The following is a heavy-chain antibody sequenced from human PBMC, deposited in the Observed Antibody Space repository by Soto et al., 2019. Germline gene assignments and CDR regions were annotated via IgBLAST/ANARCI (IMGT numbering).Heavy chain of an antibody. Sequence: VQLVQSGAEVEQPGSSVKVSCNSSGGTFNSFLVSWVRQAPGQGLEWMGGIDPRFGTTEYAQKFQGRAILTADGSASTAYMEHRSLRSDDTALYYCVVRHDQYGVLTGNDGTSFDSWGQGTLITVSS. CDR3: VVRHDQYGVLTGNDGTSFDS. CDR1: GGTFNSFL. J-gene: IGHJ4*02. CDR2: IDPRFGTT. V-gene: IGHV1-69*01. D-gene: IGHD3-9*01.